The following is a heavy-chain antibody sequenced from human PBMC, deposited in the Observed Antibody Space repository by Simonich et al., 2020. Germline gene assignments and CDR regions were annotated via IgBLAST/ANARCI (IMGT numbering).Heavy chain of an antibody. CDR3: ARHYYGDYYFDY. CDR2: ISRSGSTI. J-gene: IGHJ4*02. D-gene: IGHD4-17*01. V-gene: IGHV3-48*03. CDR1: GFTFSSYE. Sequence: EVQLVESGGGLVQPGGSLRLSCAASGFTFSSYEMNWVRQAPGKGLKWVSYISRSGSTIYYADSVKGRFTISRDNAKNSLYLQMNSLRAEDTAVYYCARHYYGDYYFDYWGQGTLVTVSS.